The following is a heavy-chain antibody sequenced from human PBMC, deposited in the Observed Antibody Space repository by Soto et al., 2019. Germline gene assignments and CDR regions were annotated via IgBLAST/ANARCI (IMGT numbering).Heavy chain of an antibody. CDR3: AREPRRGYNTDYWYFDD. Sequence: GASLTLSCAASVVPFNRYSVHSVREAQDKGLEWLALISADGGSEYCADYVKGRFTSSRDNSKYTLYLHMNSLMTEDTAVYYCAREPRRGYNTDYWYFDDWGHGTLVTVSS. D-gene: IGHD3-3*01. CDR2: ISADGGSE. J-gene: IGHJ4*01. CDR1: VVPFNRYS. V-gene: IGHV3-30-3*01.